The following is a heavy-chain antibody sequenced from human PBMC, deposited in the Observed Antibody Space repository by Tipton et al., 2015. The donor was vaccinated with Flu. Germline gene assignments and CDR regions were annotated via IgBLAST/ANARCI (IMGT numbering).Heavy chain of an antibody. CDR2: ISGSDNII. D-gene: IGHD3-3*01. Sequence: SLRLSCAASGFRFSDYYMSWIRQAPGKVLEWVSHISGSDNIINYADSVKGRFTISRDNAKNSLYLQMNSLRAEDTAIYYCARDHPPSITVLGEITDYFGMDVWGQGTTVTVSS. V-gene: IGHV3-11*01. J-gene: IGHJ6*02. CDR3: ARDHPPSITVLGEITDYFGMDV. CDR1: GFRFSDYY.